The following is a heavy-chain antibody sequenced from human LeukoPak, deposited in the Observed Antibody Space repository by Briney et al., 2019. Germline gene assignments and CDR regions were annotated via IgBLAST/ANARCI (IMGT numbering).Heavy chain of an antibody. CDR2: IKQDGSEK. V-gene: IGHV3-7*03. CDR1: GFTFSSYW. CDR3: ARYSGSYEVNYYYYYGMDV. Sequence: GGPLRLSCAASGFTFSSYWMSWVRQAPGKGLEWVANIKQDGSEKYYVDSVKGRFTISRDNAKNSLYLQMNSLRAEDTAVYYCARYSGSYEVNYYYYYGMDVWGQGTTVTVSS. D-gene: IGHD1-26*01. J-gene: IGHJ6*02.